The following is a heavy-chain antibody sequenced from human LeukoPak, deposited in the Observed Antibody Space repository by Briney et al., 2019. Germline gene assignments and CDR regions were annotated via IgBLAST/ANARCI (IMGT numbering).Heavy chain of an antibody. D-gene: IGHD5-12*01. CDR3: ARDPIAKLYSGYAHGV. V-gene: IGHV4-30-2*01. CDR2: ISHSGTT. J-gene: IGHJ4*02. Sequence: SETLSLTCTVSGGSISSGGYYWSWIRQPPGKGLEWIGYISHSGTTYYNPSLRSGVTISVDKSKNQFSLKLSSVTAADTAVYYCARDPIAKLYSGYAHGVWGQGTLVTVSS. CDR1: GGSISSGGYY.